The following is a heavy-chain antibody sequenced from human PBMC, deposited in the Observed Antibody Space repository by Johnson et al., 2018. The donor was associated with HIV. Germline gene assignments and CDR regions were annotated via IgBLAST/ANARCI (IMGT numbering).Heavy chain of an antibody. Sequence: QVQLVESGGGVVQPERSLRLSCAASGFTFSSYAMHWVRQAPGKGLEWVAVISYDGSNKYYADSVKGRFTISRDNSKNTLYLQMNSLRAEDTAVYYCARDQTNDAFDIWGQGTMVTVSS. CDR3: ARDQTNDAFDI. J-gene: IGHJ3*02. D-gene: IGHD1-14*01. CDR2: ISYDGSNK. V-gene: IGHV3-30*04. CDR1: GFTFSSYA.